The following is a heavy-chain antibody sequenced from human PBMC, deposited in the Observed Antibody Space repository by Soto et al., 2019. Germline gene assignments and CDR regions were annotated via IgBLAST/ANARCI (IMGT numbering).Heavy chain of an antibody. D-gene: IGHD2-21*01. CDR2: TWSDESRK. J-gene: IGHJ4*02. CDR3: ARWQPGPLSTIPPGDY. V-gene: IGHV3-33*01. Sequence: QVQLVESGGGVVQPGRSLRLSCTASGFTFSSYGMHWVRQAQGKGLERGATTWSDESRKYYADSVKGRFIISRDNTKNTLSLQMGSLRAEDTAVYYWARWQPGPLSTIPPGDYWGQGTLVTVSS. CDR1: GFTFSSYG.